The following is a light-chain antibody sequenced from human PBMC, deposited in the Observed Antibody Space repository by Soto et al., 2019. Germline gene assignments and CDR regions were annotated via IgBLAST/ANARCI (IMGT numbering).Light chain of an antibody. V-gene: IGLV2-14*01. CDR2: EVT. Sequence: QSALTQPASVSASPGQSITISCTGSSSDVGAYNYVSWYQQHPGKAPKLMIYEVTSRPSGVPSRFSGSKSGDTASLTISGLQTEDEADYYCTSYSSSNTLVVFGGGTQLTVL. J-gene: IGLJ2*01. CDR3: TSYSSSNTLVV. CDR1: SSDVGAYNY.